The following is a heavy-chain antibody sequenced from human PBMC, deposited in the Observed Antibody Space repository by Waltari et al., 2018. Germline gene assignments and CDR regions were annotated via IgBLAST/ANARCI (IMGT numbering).Heavy chain of an antibody. Sequence: QLQLQESGPGLVKPSETLSLTCTVSGGSISSRSYYWGWIRQSPGKGLEWIGNIYYSRSTYYSGSTYYNPTLKSRVTISGDTSKNQFSLKLSSVTAADTAVYYCARHWKKSGYRFDPWGQGTLVTVSS. CDR3: ARHWKKSGYRFDP. V-gene: IGHV4-39*01. D-gene: IGHD5-12*01. CDR2: IYYSRSTYYSGST. CDR1: GGSISSRSYY. J-gene: IGHJ5*02.